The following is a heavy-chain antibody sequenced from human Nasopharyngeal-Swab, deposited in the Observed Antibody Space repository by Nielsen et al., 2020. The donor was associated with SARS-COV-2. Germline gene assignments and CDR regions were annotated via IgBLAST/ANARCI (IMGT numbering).Heavy chain of an antibody. J-gene: IGHJ2*01. CDR1: GYTFTSYG. CDR2: ISAYNGNT. Sequence: ASVKVSCKASGYTFTSYGISWVRQAPGQGLEWMGWISAYNGNTNYAQKLQSRVTMTTDTSTSTAYMELRSLRSDDTAVYYCARDTGSGWSDWYFDLWGRGTLVTVSS. D-gene: IGHD6-19*01. V-gene: IGHV1-18*04. CDR3: ARDTGSGWSDWYFDL.